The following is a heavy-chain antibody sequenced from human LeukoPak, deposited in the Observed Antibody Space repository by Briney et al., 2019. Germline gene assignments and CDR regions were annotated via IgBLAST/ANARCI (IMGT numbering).Heavy chain of an antibody. V-gene: IGHV1-69*04. D-gene: IGHD3-10*01. CDR2: IIPFLNIS. Sequence: SVKVSCKTSGDTFSSYAISWVRQAPGQGLEWMGRIIPFLNISNYAQNFEDKVTIKADRSTSTVYMELTSLTFEDTAVYFCAADDHSAGSYFLHFFDYWGQGTLITVSS. CDR1: GDTFSSYA. CDR3: AADDHSAGSYFLHFFDY. J-gene: IGHJ4*02.